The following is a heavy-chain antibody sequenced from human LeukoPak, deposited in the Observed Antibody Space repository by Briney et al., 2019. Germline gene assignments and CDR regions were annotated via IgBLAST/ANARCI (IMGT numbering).Heavy chain of an antibody. Sequence: GGSLRLSCAAAGFTFSTYWLHWVRQTQGKGLMWVSRIDPYGSGTSYADSVKGRFTISRDNAENTLYLQMNSLRAEDTAVYYCTKDTFGAEDYWGQGTLVTVSS. J-gene: IGHJ4*02. CDR1: GFTFSTYW. D-gene: IGHD3-10*01. V-gene: IGHV3-74*01. CDR2: IDPYGSGT. CDR3: TKDTFGAEDY.